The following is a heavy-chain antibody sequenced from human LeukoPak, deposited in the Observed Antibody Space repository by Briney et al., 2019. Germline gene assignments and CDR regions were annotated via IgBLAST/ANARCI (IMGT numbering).Heavy chain of an antibody. V-gene: IGHV4-59*01. Sequence: SETLSLTCTVSGGSISSYYWSWIRQPPGKGLEWIGYIYYSGSTNYNPSLKSRVTISVDTSKNQFSLKLSSVTAADTAVYYCARADGYNRHWYFDLWGRGTLVTVSS. J-gene: IGHJ2*01. CDR1: GGSISSYY. CDR3: ARADGYNRHWYFDL. D-gene: IGHD5-24*01. CDR2: IYYSGST.